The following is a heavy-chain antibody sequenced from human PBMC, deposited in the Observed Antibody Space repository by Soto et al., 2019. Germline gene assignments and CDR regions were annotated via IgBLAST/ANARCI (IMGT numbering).Heavy chain of an antibody. CDR3: ARGQRFSDWFDP. J-gene: IGHJ5*02. V-gene: IGHV4-4*07. CDR1: GGAISTYY. CDR2: IYSSGST. Sequence: QVHLQESGPGLVKPSETLSLTCTVSGGAISTYYWTWIRQTAGKGLEWIGRIYSSGSTKYNPALPSRVTMSLDTSNNQFSLRLTSVTAADTAVYYCARGQRFSDWFDPWGQGTLVTVSS. D-gene: IGHD3-3*01.